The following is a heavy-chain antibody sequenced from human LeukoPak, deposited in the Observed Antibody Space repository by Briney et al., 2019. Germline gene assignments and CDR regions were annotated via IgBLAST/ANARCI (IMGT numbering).Heavy chain of an antibody. CDR3: ARTRYGAYGDYYNYHTDV. V-gene: IGHV5-51*01. CDR1: GYSFTNYW. J-gene: IGHJ6*03. Sequence: GESLKISCKGSGYSFTNYWIAWVRQMPGKGLEWMGIIYPGDSDTRYSPSFQGQVTISADKSISTAYLQWSSLKASDSAMYYCARTRYGAYGDYYNYHTDVWGKGTTVTVSS. D-gene: IGHD4-17*01. CDR2: IYPGDSDT.